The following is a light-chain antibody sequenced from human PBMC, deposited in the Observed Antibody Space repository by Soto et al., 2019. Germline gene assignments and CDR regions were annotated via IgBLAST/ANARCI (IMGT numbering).Light chain of an antibody. Sequence: DIQMTQSPSSLSASVGDSVTITCQASQDIGDHLSWHQQKPGKPPKVLIYDASNLQTGVPSRFSGSGSGTHFTFTISRLQPEDIATYYCQLYDGALFTFGPGNKVDVK. CDR3: QLYDGALFT. V-gene: IGKV1-33*01. CDR1: QDIGDH. J-gene: IGKJ3*01. CDR2: DAS.